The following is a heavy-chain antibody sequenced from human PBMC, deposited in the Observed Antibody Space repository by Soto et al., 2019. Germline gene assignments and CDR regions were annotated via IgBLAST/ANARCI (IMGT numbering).Heavy chain of an antibody. V-gene: IGHV6-1*01. CDR1: GDSVSSNRGA. D-gene: IGHD4-17*01. Sequence: QGQLQQSGPGLVKPSQTLSLTCDISGDSVSSNRGAWTWIRQSPSRGLEWLGRTYYRSKWYNEYGLSVKSRITINADTCKNQFSLQLNSVTPEDAAVYYCARWDHDYGYLDVWGLGTTVTVSS. CDR2: TYYRSKWYN. J-gene: IGHJ6*02. CDR3: ARWDHDYGYLDV.